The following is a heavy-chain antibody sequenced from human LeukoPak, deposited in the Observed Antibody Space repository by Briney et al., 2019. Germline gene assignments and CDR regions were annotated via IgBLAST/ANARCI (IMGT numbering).Heavy chain of an antibody. Sequence: KPSETLSLTCTVSGGSISSSSYYWGWIRQPPGKGLEWIGSIYYSGSTYYNPSLKSRVTISVDTSKNQFSLKLSSVTAADTAVYYCARHEYSSSWYRSNWLDPWGQGTLVTVSS. V-gene: IGHV4-39*01. D-gene: IGHD6-13*01. CDR3: ARHEYSSSWYRSNWLDP. CDR2: IYYSGST. J-gene: IGHJ5*02. CDR1: GGSISSSSYY.